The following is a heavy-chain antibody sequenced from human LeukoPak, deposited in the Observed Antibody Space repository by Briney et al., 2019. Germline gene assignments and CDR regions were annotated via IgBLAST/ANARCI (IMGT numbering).Heavy chain of an antibody. D-gene: IGHD5-18*01. Sequence: GSLRLSCAVSEFTFSIYGMNWVRQAPGKGLEWVSYISAGSGTFSYADSVKGRFTISRDNAQNSLYLQMNSLRAEDTALYYCTKDIRRGDNYGYDQFAYWGLGTLVAVSS. CDR1: EFTFSIYG. J-gene: IGHJ4*02. V-gene: IGHV3-48*01. CDR3: TKDIRRGDNYGYDQFAY. CDR2: ISAGSGTF.